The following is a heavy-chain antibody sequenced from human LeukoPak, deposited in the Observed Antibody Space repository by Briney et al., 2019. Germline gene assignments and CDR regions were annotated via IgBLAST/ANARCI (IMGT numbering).Heavy chain of an antibody. CDR3: AREGTYYDSSGADY. CDR2: ISSSSSYI. CDR1: GFTFSSYS. V-gene: IGHV3-21*01. Sequence: GGSLRLSCAASGFTFSSYSMNWVRQAPGKGLEWVSSISSSSSYIYYADSVKGRFTISRDNAKNSLYLQMNSLRAEDTAVYYCAREGTYYDSSGADYWGQGTLVTVSS. J-gene: IGHJ4*02. D-gene: IGHD3-22*01.